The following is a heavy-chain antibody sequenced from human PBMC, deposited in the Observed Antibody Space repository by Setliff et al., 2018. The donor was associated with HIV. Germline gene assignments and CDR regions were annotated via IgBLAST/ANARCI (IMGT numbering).Heavy chain of an antibody. D-gene: IGHD5-18*01. CDR1: GYSFSRYW. CDR2: IYPGDPSS. Sequence: PGESLKISCEGSGYSFSRYWIGWVRQMPGKGLEWMGVIYPGDPSSKYSPSFQGQVTISVDTSISTAYLQWNSLKASDTAIYYCARHPIHTYGYGAFDFWGRGTLVTVSS. CDR3: ARHPIHTYGYGAFDF. V-gene: IGHV5-51*01. J-gene: IGHJ4*02.